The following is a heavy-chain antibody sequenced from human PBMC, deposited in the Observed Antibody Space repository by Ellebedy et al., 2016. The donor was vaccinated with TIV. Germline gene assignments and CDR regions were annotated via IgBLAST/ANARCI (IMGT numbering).Heavy chain of an antibody. CDR1: GFTFSNYW. V-gene: IGHV3-74*01. D-gene: IGHD4-17*01. CDR3: AREENYGAEVIDY. J-gene: IGHJ4*02. Sequence: GESLKISCAASGFTFSNYWMHWVRQAPGKGLVWVSQINIDGSGTNYADSVKGRFSISRDNVKNSLYLQMNSLRDEDTAVYYCAREENYGAEVIDYWGQGTLVTVSS. CDR2: INIDGSGT.